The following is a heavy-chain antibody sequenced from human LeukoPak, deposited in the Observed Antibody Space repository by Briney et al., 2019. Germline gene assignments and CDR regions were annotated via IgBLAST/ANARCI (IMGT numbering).Heavy chain of an antibody. J-gene: IGHJ4*02. D-gene: IGHD3-10*01. CDR2: INSDGSST. CDR3: ARDLSEYGWFGELYY. CDR1: GFTFSSYW. Sequence: GGSLRLSCAASGFTFSSYWMHWVRQAPGKGLVWVSRINSDGSSTNYADSVKGRFTISRDNAKNTLYLQMTRLRAEDTAVYYCARDLSEYGWFGELYYWGQGTLVTVSS. V-gene: IGHV3-74*01.